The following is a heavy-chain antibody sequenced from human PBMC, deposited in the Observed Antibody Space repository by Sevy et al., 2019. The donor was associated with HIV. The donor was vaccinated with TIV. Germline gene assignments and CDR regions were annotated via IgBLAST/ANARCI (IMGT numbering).Heavy chain of an antibody. CDR2: IWYDGSNK. V-gene: IGHV3-33*01. D-gene: IGHD2-21*02. J-gene: IGHJ4*02. CDR3: ASGGTYCGGDCYPY. CDR1: GFTFSSYG. Sequence: GGSLRLSCAASGFTFSSYGMHWVRQAPGKGLEWVAVIWYDGSNKYYADSVKGRFTISRDNSRNTLYLQMNSLRAEDTAVYYCASGGTYCGGDCYPYWGQRTLVTVSS.